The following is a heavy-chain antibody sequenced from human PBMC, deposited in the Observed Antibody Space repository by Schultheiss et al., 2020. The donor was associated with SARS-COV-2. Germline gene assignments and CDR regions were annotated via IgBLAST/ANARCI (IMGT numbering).Heavy chain of an antibody. D-gene: IGHD3-16*01. CDR1: GGSISSSNW. CDR3: ARGWGYFDY. CDR2: IYYSGST. J-gene: IGHJ4*02. V-gene: IGHV4-4*02. Sequence: SETLSLTCTVSGGSISSSNWWSWVRQHPGKGLEWIGYIYYSGSTNYNPSLKSRVTISVDTSKNQFSLKLSSVTAADTAVYYCARGWGYFDYWGQGTLVTVSS.